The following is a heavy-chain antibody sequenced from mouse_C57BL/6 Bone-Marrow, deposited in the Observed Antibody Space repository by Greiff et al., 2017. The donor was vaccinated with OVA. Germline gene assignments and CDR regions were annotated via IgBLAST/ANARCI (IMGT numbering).Heavy chain of an antibody. CDR3: TTDSKKA. CDR2: IDPENGDT. D-gene: IGHD2-5*01. CDR1: GFNIKDDY. V-gene: IGHV14-4*01. Sequence: VQLQQSGAELVRPGASVKLSCTASGFNIKDDYMHWVKQRPEQGLEWIGWIDPENGDTEYASKFQGKATITADTSANTAYLQLSSLTSEDTAVYYCTTDSKKARGTGTTVTVSS. J-gene: IGHJ1*03.